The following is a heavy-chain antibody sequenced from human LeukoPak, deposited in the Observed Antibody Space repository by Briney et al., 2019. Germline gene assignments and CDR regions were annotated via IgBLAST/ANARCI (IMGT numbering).Heavy chain of an antibody. D-gene: IGHD3-16*01. Sequence: GGSLRLSCAASGFTFSTCDMHWVRQATGKGLEWVSGIGTAGDTHYPGSVKGRFTISRDNSKNTLYLQMNSLRAEDTAVFYCAKDRDDYVWGSYLGAFDIWGQGTMVTVSS. CDR3: AKDRDDYVWGSYLGAFDI. J-gene: IGHJ3*02. CDR1: GFTFSTCD. V-gene: IGHV3-13*01. CDR2: IGTAGDT.